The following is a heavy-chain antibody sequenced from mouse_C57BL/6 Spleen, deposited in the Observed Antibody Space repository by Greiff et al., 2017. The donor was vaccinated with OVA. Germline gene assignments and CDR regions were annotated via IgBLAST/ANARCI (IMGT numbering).Heavy chain of an antibody. CDR2: IYPGDGST. D-gene: IGHD1-1*01. CDR1: GYTFTSYD. V-gene: IGHV1-85*01. J-gene: IGHJ4*01. CDR3: ARGYCCGYCAMDD. Sequence: VKLQESGPELVKPGASVKLSCKASGYTFTSYDINWVKQRPGQGLEWIGWIYPGDGSTKYNEKFKGKATFTVDTSSSTAYMELHSLTSEDSAVDFCARGYCCGYCAMDDWGKGTSVTVSS.